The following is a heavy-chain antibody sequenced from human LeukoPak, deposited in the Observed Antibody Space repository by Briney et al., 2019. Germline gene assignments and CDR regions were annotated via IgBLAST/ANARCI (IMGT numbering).Heavy chain of an antibody. CDR2: IYTSGST. J-gene: IGHJ3*02. CDR3: ARLMTYYDFWSGFDI. CDR1: GGSISSYY. Sequence: PSEPLSLPCTVSGGSISSYYWSWIRQPAGKGLEWVGRIYTSGSTNYNASLKSRVSISVDTSKNQFSLKLSSVTAADTAVYYCARLMTYYDFWSGFDIWGQGTMVTVSS. V-gene: IGHV4-4*07. D-gene: IGHD3-3*01.